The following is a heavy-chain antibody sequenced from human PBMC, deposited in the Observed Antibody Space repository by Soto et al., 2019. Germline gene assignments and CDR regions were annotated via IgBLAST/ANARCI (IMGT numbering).Heavy chain of an antibody. CDR3: AKGADWIGYYYGMDV. J-gene: IGHJ6*02. V-gene: IGHV3-23*01. Sequence: GGSLRLSCAASGFTVSSYAMSWVRQAPGKGLEWVSAISGGGGSTYYADSVKGRFTISRDNSKNTLYLQMNSLRAEDTAVYYCAKGADWIGYYYGMDVWGQGTTVTVSS. D-gene: IGHD1-1*01. CDR1: GFTVSSYA. CDR2: ISGGGGST.